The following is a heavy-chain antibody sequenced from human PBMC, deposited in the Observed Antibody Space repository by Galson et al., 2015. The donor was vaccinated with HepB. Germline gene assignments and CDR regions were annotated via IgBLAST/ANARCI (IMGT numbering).Heavy chain of an antibody. Sequence: SLRLSCAAYGFTLKDAWMYWVRQAPGKGPEWVGRIKSKADYGTTDYAAPVKGRFTISRDDSENTLYLQIDSLKTEDTGVYYCTTGFNWGQGTLVTVSA. CDR1: GFTLKDAW. CDR3: TTGFN. CDR2: IKSKADYGTT. J-gene: IGHJ4*02. V-gene: IGHV3-15*01.